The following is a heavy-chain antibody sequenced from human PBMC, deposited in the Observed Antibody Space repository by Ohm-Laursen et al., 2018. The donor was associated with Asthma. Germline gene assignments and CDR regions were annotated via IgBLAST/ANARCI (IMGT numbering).Heavy chain of an antibody. J-gene: IGHJ6*02. Sequence: TLSLTCTVSGGSVSSGSYYWSWIRQPPGKGLEWIGYIYYSGSTNYNPSLKSRVTISVDTSKNQFSLKLSSVTAADTAVYYCARAYSNFRPVVWGQGTTVTVSS. CDR1: GGSVSSGSYY. D-gene: IGHD4-11*01. CDR2: IYYSGST. CDR3: ARAYSNFRPVV. V-gene: IGHV4-61*01.